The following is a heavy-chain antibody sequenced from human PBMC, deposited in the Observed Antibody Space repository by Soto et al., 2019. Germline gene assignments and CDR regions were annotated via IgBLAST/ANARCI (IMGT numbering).Heavy chain of an antibody. CDR2: IDPSDSQT. D-gene: IGHD3-22*01. CDR1: GYSFAGYW. J-gene: IGHJ4*02. Sequence: PXDSLTISCKGSGYSFAGYWITWVRQKPGKGLEWMGRIDPSDSQTYYSPSFRGHVTISVTKSITTVFLQWSSLRASDTAMYYCARQIYDSDTGPNFQYYFDSWGQGTPVTVSS. CDR3: ARQIYDSDTGPNFQYYFDS. V-gene: IGHV5-10-1*01.